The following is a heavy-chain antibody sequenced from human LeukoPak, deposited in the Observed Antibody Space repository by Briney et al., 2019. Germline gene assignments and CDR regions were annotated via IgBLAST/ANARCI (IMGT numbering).Heavy chain of an antibody. J-gene: IGHJ4*02. D-gene: IGHD3-10*01. CDR1: GFTFSSYS. V-gene: IGHV3-48*04. CDR2: ISSSSSTI. CDR3: ARDRLPDYYGSGRGDHFDY. Sequence: PGGSLRLSCAASGFTFSSYSMNWVRQAPGKGLEWVSYISSSSSTIYYADSVKGRFTISRDNAKNSLYLQMNSLRAEDTAVYYCARDRLPDYYGSGRGDHFDYWGQGTLVTVSP.